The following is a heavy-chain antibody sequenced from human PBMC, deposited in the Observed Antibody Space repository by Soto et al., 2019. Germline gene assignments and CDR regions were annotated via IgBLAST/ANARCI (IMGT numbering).Heavy chain of an antibody. CDR1: GYTFNSYA. CDR3: ARGPISLQGYCTTSRCYLDF. CDR2: INSGFGNT. V-gene: IGHV1-3*01. Sequence: ASVKVSCKASGYTFNSYALHWVRQAPGQRLEWMGWINSGFGNTKYSQKFQDRVTITRDRSANTAYMELSSLTSEDTAVYYCARGPISLQGYCTTSRCYLDFWG. J-gene: IGHJ4*03. D-gene: IGHD2-8*01.